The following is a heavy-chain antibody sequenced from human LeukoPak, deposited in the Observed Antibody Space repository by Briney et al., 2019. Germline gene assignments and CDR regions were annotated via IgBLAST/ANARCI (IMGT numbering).Heavy chain of an antibody. D-gene: IGHD6-13*01. J-gene: IGHJ6*02. V-gene: IGHV1-18*01. CDR2: ISAYNGNT. CDR3: ARDGYSSSQYYYYYGMDV. Sequence: ASVKVSCKASDYTFTSFGISWVRQAPGQGLEWMGWISAYNGNTNYAQKLQGRVTMTTDTSTSTAYMELRSLRSDDTAVYYCARDGYSSSQYYYYYGMDVWGQGTTVTVSS. CDR1: DYTFTSFG.